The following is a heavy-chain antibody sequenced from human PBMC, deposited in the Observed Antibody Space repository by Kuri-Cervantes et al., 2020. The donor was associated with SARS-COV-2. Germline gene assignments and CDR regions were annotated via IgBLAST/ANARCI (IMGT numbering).Heavy chain of an antibody. CDR2: ISYDGSNK. J-gene: IGHJ4*02. Sequence: GGSLRLSCAASGFTFSSYSMNWVRQAPGKGLEWVAVISYDGSNKYYADSVKGRFTISRDNSKNTLYLQMNSLRAEDTAVYYCASEDNIMDYWGQGTLVTVSS. CDR1: GFTFSSYS. D-gene: IGHD3-16*01. CDR3: ASEDNIMDY. V-gene: IGHV3-30*03.